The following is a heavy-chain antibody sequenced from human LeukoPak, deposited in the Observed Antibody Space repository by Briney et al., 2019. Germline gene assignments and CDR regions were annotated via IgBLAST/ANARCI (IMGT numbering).Heavy chain of an antibody. V-gene: IGHV3-9*01. CDR3: AKDIAGVGVRGVMGYYYYGMDV. CDR2: ISWNSGSI. CDR1: GFTFDDYA. J-gene: IGHJ6*02. D-gene: IGHD3-10*01. Sequence: GGSLRLSCAASGFTFDDYAMHWVRQAPGKGLEWVSGISWNSGSIGYADSVKGRFTISRDNAKNSLYLQMNSLRAEDTALYYCAKDIAGVGVRGVMGYYYYGMDVWGQGTTVTVSS.